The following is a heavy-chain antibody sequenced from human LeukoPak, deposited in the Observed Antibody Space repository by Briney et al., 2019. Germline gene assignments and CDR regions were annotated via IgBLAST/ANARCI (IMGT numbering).Heavy chain of an antibody. Sequence: SGGSLRLSCAASGFTFSTYWMHWVRQAPRKGLVWVSRINTDGSSTSYADSVKGRFTISRDNTKNTLYLQMNSLRAEDTAVYYCARDLARVGSDGDFDYWGQGTLVTVSS. J-gene: IGHJ4*02. CDR2: INTDGSST. CDR3: ARDLARVGSDGDFDY. V-gene: IGHV3-74*01. D-gene: IGHD3-16*01. CDR1: GFTFSTYW.